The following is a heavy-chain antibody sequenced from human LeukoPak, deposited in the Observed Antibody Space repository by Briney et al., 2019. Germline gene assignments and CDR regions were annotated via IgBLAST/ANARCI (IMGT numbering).Heavy chain of an antibody. Sequence: GGSLRLSCAGSGFSFSSYEMKWVRQAPGKGLEWVSYISSSGGTRYYADSVKGRFTISRDNAKNSLYLQMNSLRAEDTAVYYCAELGITMIGGVWGKGTTVTISS. CDR3: AELGITMIGGV. J-gene: IGHJ6*04. CDR2: ISSSGGTR. CDR1: GFSFSSYE. D-gene: IGHD3-10*02. V-gene: IGHV3-48*03.